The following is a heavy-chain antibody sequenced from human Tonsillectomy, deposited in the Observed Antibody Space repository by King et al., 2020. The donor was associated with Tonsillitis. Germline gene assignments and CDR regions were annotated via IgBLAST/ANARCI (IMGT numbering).Heavy chain of an antibody. D-gene: IGHD6-13*01. CDR2: ISYNGTSK. V-gene: IGHV3-30*04. CDR3: ARVLAAAGTRFDS. Sequence: VQLVESGGGVVQPGRSLRLSCAASGFTFNNYAMHWVRLAPGKGLEWLTVISYNGTSKYYADSVKGRFSISRDNSKNPLYLQMNGLRTEDTAVYYCARVLAAAGTRFDSWGQGTLVTVSS. J-gene: IGHJ4*02. CDR1: GFTFNNYA.